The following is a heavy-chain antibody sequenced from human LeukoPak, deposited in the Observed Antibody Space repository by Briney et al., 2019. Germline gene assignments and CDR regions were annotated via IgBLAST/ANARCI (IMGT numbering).Heavy chain of an antibody. CDR1: GFTVSSNY. D-gene: IGHD2-15*01. Sequence: GGSLRLSCAASGFTVSSNYMSWVRQAPGKGLEWVSVIYSGDSTYYPDSVKGRFTISRDNSKNTLYLQMNSLRAEDTAVYYYAKGGIVVVVAATDPFDYWGQGTLVTVSS. CDR2: IYSGDST. CDR3: AKGGIVVVVAATDPFDY. J-gene: IGHJ4*02. V-gene: IGHV3-53*01.